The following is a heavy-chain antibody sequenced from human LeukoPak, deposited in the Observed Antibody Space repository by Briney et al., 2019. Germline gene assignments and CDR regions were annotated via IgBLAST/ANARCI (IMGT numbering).Heavy chain of an antibody. J-gene: IGHJ4*02. D-gene: IGHD5-18*01. Sequence: GASVKVSCKASGYTFTSYYMHWVRQAPGQGLEWMGIINPSGGSTSYAQKFQGRVTMTRDTSTSTVYMELSSLRSEDTAVYYCAGEPRDTYYFDDWGQGTLVTVSS. CDR2: INPSGGST. CDR3: AGEPRDTYYFDD. V-gene: IGHV1-46*01. CDR1: GYTFTSYY.